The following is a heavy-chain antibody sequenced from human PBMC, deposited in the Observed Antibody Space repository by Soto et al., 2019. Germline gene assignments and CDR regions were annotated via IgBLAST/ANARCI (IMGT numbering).Heavy chain of an antibody. D-gene: IGHD3-10*01. J-gene: IGHJ4*01. Sequence: GGSLRLSCAAYGFSSSFYWMSWVRQAAGKGLEWVGTIKLDASEKKYVDSVKGRFTMSRDHAKKSLYLQIVSLRAEGMVGNFCARDSGYDSGAFANHYLDFWGRGTLVTVS. CDR2: IKLDASEK. CDR3: ARDSGYDSGAFANHYLDF. V-gene: IGHV3-7*01. CDR1: GFSSSFYW.